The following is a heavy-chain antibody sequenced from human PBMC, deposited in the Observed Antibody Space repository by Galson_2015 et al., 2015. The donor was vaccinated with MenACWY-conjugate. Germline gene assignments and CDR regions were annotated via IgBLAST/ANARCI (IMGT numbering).Heavy chain of an antibody. CDR2: ISYHGHNT. Sequence: SLRLSCAASGFSFGDYAVDWVRQAPGKGLEWVAAISYHGHNTYYADSVKGRFTISRDNSKNTLYLLMNSLRAEDTAIYYCARDPGDKERGALDYWGQGTLVTVSS. J-gene: IGHJ4*02. CDR3: ARDPGDKERGALDY. V-gene: IGHV3-30*04. D-gene: IGHD7-27*01. CDR1: GFSFGDYA.